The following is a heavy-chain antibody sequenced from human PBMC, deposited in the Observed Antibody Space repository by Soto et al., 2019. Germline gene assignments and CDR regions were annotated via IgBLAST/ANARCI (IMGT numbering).Heavy chain of an antibody. CDR3: ARADRYCSGGSCYPLPLGMDV. CDR2: IIPIFGTA. CDR1: GGTFSSYA. D-gene: IGHD2-15*01. J-gene: IGHJ6*02. V-gene: IGHV1-69*12. Sequence: QVQLVQSGAEVKKPGSSVKVSCKASGGTFSSYAISWVRQAPGQGLEWMGGIIPIFGTANYAQKFQGRVTITADEASSPAYLGLSRRRSEATAVYYCARADRYCSGGSCYPLPLGMDVWGQGTTVTVSS.